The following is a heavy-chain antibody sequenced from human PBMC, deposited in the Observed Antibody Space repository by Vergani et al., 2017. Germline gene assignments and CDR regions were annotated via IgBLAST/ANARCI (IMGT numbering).Heavy chain of an antibody. J-gene: IGHJ4*02. CDR3: ARQPYYDFWSGHTPFDY. D-gene: IGHD3-3*01. V-gene: IGHV4-39*01. CDR2: IYYSGGT. Sequence: QLQLQESGPGLVKPSETLSLTCTVPGGSISSSSYYWGWIRQPPGKGLEWIVRIYYSGGTYSNPSLKSRVTISVDTSKNQFSLKLRSVTAADTALYYCARQPYYDFWSGHTPFDYWGQGTLVTVSS. CDR1: GGSISSSSYY.